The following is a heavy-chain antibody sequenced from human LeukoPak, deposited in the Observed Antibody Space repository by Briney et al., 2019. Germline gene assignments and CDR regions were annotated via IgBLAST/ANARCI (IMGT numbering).Heavy chain of an antibody. J-gene: IGHJ4*02. D-gene: IGHD6-13*01. Sequence: GGSLRLSCAASGFSFSSYSMNWVRQAPGKGLEWVSYITSSGGTIYYADSVQGRFTISRDNAKNSLYLQMDNLKGEDTAVYYCARNPSGYSSSGGLDYWGQGILVTVSS. V-gene: IGHV3-48*01. CDR1: GFSFSSYS. CDR2: ITSSGGTI. CDR3: ARNPSGYSSSGGLDY.